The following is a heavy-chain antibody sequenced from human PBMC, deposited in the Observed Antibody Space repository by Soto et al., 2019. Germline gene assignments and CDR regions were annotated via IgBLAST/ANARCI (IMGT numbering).Heavy chain of an antibody. CDR2: ITTSGRST. V-gene: IGHV3-23*01. CDR1: GITFRSSA. Sequence: GGSLRFSFRASGITFRSSAMSGFRRAPGKGLEWVSIITTSGRSTFYADSVKGRFTISRDNSKNTLYLRMSSPRAEDTAMYYGAKRISSGDYYFHYWGQGTLVTVSS. J-gene: IGHJ4*02. CDR3: AKRISSGDYYFHY. D-gene: IGHD6-19*01.